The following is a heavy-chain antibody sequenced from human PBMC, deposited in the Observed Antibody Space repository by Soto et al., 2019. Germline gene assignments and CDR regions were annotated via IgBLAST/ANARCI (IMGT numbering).Heavy chain of an antibody. CDR2: INHSGST. CDR1: GGSFSGYY. CDR3: ARGRSYYDFWSGYYQDYGMDV. D-gene: IGHD3-3*01. Sequence: SETLSLTCAVYGGSFSGYYWSWIRQPPGKGLEWIGEINHSGSTNYNPSLKSRLTISVHTSKNQFSLKLSSVTAADTAVYYCARGRSYYDFWSGYYQDYGMDVWGQGTTVTVSS. J-gene: IGHJ6*02. V-gene: IGHV4-34*01.